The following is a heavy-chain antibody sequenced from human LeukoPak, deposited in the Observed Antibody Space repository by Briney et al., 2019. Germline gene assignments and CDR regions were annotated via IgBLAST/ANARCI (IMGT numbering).Heavy chain of an antibody. CDR1: GFTFSNYA. D-gene: IGHD5-24*01. J-gene: IGHJ4*02. Sequence: GGSLRLSCAASGFTFSNYAMSWVRRTPGKGLVWVSRISHDGIISYADSVKGRFTISRDNAKNTLILQMNSLRVEDTAVYYCARDWVYKIDYWGRGTLVTVSS. CDR3: ARDWVYKIDY. CDR2: ISHDGII. V-gene: IGHV3-74*01.